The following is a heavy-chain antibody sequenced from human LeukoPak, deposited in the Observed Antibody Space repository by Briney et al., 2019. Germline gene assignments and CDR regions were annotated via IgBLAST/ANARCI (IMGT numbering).Heavy chain of an antibody. CDR2: ISSSSSYI. D-gene: IGHD3-3*01. CDR3: ARGPDFWSGYYYYYYMDV. CDR1: GFTFSSYS. J-gene: IGHJ6*03. Sequence: PGGSLRLSCAASGFTFSSYSMNWVRQAPGKGLEWVSSISSSSSYIYYADSVKGRFTTSRDNAKNSLYLQMNSLRAEDTAVYYCARGPDFWSGYYYYYYMDVWGKGTTVTVSS. V-gene: IGHV3-21*01.